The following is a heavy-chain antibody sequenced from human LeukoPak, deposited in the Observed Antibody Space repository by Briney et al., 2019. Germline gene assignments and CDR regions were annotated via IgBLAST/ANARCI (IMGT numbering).Heavy chain of an antibody. D-gene: IGHD3-10*01. CDR2: IKQDGGEK. J-gene: IGHJ6*04. CDR1: GFTFSNYG. V-gene: IGHV3-7*01. Sequence: GGSLRLSCVASGFTFSNYGMHWVRQAPGKGLEWVANIKQDGGEKYYVGSVKGRFTVSRDNAKNSLYLQMNSLRAEDTAVYYCAREWNYYGSGIMDVWGKGTTVTVSS. CDR3: AREWNYYGSGIMDV.